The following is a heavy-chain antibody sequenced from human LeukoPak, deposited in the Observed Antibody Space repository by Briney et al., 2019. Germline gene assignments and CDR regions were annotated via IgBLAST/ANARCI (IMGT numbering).Heavy chain of an antibody. CDR3: ARDRQQLVLNAFDI. V-gene: IGHV1-18*01. CDR2: ISAYNGNT. CDR1: GYTFTSYG. Sequence: ASGKVSCKSSGYTFTSYGISLVRQAPAQGLEWMGWISAYNGNTNYAQKLHVRGSMTTDTSTSTAYMELRSLRSDDTAVYYCARDRQQLVLNAFDIWGQGTMVTVSS. J-gene: IGHJ3*02. D-gene: IGHD6-13*01.